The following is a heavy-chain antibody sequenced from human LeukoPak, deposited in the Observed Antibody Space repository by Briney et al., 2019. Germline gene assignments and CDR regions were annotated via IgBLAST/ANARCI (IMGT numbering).Heavy chain of an antibody. CDR3: ARGIAAAGHAPFDY. CDR1: GYTFTGHY. CDR2: INPNSGGT. J-gene: IGHJ4*02. D-gene: IGHD6-13*01. V-gene: IGHV1-2*02. Sequence: ASVRVSCKASGYTFTGHYIHWVRQAPGQGLEWVGWINPNSGGTNYAQKFQGRVTMTRDTSISTAYMELSRLRSDDTAVYYCARGIAAAGHAPFDYWGQGTLVTVSS.